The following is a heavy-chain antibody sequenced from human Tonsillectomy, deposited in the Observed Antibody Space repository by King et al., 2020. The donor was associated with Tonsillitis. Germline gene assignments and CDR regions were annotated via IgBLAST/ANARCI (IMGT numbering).Heavy chain of an antibody. CDR3: ASSSINCGGDFYSFHY. J-gene: IGHJ4*02. V-gene: IGHV3-53*04. CDR1: GFTVSSNY. Sequence: VQLVESGGGLVQPGGSLRLSCAASGFTVSSNYMSWVRQAPGKGLEWVSVIYRGGSTYYADSVKGRFTISRHNSKNTLYLQMNSLRAEDTAVYYCASSSINCGGDFYSFHYWGPGTLVTVSS. CDR2: IYRGGST. D-gene: IGHD2-21*02.